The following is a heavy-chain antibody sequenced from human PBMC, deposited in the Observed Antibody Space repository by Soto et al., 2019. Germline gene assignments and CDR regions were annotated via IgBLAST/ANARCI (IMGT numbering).Heavy chain of an antibody. CDR3: ATLSFGSSGWYFDY. V-gene: IGHV1-24*01. Sequence: GPSVKVSCKVSGYTLTELSMHWVRQAPGKGLEWMGGFDPEDGETIYAQKFQGRVTMTEDTSTDTAYMELSSLRSEDTAVYYCATLSFGSSGWYFDYWGQGTLVTVSS. J-gene: IGHJ4*02. CDR1: GYTLTELS. CDR2: FDPEDGET. D-gene: IGHD6-19*01.